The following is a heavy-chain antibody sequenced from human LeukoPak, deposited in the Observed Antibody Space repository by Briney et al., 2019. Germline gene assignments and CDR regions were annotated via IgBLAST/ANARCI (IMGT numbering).Heavy chain of an antibody. CDR1: GFTFSSYA. CDR2: ISYDGSNK. CDR3: ARDDGWWIQLWLPYYMDV. V-gene: IGHV3-30*01. J-gene: IGHJ6*03. D-gene: IGHD5-18*01. Sequence: PGGSLRLSCAASGFTFSSYAMHWVRQAPGKGLEWGAVISYDGSNKYYADSVKGRFTISRDNSKNTLYLQMNSLRAEDTAVYYCARDDGWWIQLWLPYYMDVWGKGTTVTVSS.